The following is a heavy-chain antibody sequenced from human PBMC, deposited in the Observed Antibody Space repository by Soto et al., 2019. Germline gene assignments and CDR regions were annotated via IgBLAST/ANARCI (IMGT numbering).Heavy chain of an antibody. J-gene: IGHJ5*02. CDR1: GYTFTAFY. CDR3: TTLRFHP. CDR2: VNPNTGLT. Sequence: QVQLVQSGAEVKKPGASMKVSCKVSGYTFTAFYIHWVRQAPGQGLEWMGWVNPNTGLTRYAQKFQDRVTMTRDTSINTAYMELSGLTSDDTAISYCTTLRFHPWGQGTLVTVSS. V-gene: IGHV1-2*02.